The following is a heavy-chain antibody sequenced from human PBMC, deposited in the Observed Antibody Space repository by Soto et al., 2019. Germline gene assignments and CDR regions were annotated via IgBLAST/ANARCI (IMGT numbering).Heavy chain of an antibody. Sequence: QVQLQESGPGLVKPSETLSLTCTVSGGSISSYYWSWIRQPPGKVLAWIGYIYYSGSSNYNPSLKSRVTISVDTSKKQFSLKVRSVTAADAAVSYCGRGFEGSYDSSGYYRFDCWRHGTLVTVS. J-gene: IGHJ4*01. V-gene: IGHV4-59*01. CDR1: GGSISSYY. CDR2: IYYSGSS. D-gene: IGHD3-22*01. CDR3: GRGFEGSYDSSGYYRFDC.